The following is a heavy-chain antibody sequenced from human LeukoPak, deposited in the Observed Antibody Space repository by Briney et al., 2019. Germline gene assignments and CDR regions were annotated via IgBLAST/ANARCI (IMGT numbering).Heavy chain of an antibody. CDR1: GFTFSSYS. J-gene: IGHJ2*01. V-gene: IGHV3-21*04. D-gene: IGHD1-26*01. CDR3: AKDRTVGASYWYFDL. CDR2: ITSGGNT. Sequence: GGSLRLSCAASGFTFSSYSMNWVRQAPGKGLEWVSSITSGGNTYYADSVKGRFTISRDSSRNTLFLHMNTLRAEDTAIYYCAKDRTVGASYWYFDLWGRGTLVTVSS.